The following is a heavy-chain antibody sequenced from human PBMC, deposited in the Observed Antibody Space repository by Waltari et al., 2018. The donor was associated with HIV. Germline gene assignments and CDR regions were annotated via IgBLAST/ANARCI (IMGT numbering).Heavy chain of an antibody. D-gene: IGHD3-9*01. Sequence: KLQQSGPRLVNPSETLTLTCSVSGDSINSRTYFWGWIRESPGKGREYLGSVYYSGSSYHNPSLNSRLTLSADTSKNQLSLRLISVTATDTGVYYCARQYAWFDILTGSPPTYFFDSWGPGTLVTVSS. CDR2: VYYSGSS. V-gene: IGHV4-39*01. CDR3: ARQYAWFDILTGSPPTYFFDS. J-gene: IGHJ4*02. CDR1: GDSINSRTYF.